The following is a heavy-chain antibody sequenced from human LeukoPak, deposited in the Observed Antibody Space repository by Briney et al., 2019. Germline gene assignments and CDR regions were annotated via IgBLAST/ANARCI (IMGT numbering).Heavy chain of an antibody. CDR1: GGSINSYY. J-gene: IGHJ4*02. D-gene: IGHD4/OR15-4a*01. V-gene: IGHV4-59*13. CDR2: IYYSGST. CDR3: ALIDYSNYALVY. Sequence: SETLSLTCSVSGGSINSYYWTWIRQPPGKGLEWIGYIYYSGSTNYSTSLKSRVSISIDTSKNQFSLNLPSVTAADTAVFYCALIDYSNYALVYWGQGTLVTVSS.